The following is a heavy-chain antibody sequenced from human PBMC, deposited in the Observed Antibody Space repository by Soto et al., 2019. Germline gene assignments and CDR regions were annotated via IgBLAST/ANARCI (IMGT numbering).Heavy chain of an antibody. CDR3: PTRITVFGLLIPPFDP. J-gene: IGHJ5*02. Sequence: PSETLALTCAVYVGSFNGYYWNWIREPPGKGLEGIGEINHTGGTHYNPSLNSRVTMSVDTSKNQFSLRLSSVNAADTAIYYSPTRITVFGLLIPPFDPWGQGTQVTVS. CDR2: INHTGGT. V-gene: IGHV4-34*01. D-gene: IGHD3-3*01. CDR1: VGSFNGYY.